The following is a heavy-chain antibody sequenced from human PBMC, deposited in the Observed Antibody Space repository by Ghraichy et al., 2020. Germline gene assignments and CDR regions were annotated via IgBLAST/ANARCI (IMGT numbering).Heavy chain of an antibody. CDR3: ARDPRPLRFLEWYYYMDV. V-gene: IGHV3-7*01. Sequence: GGSLRLSCAASGFTFSSSWMSWVRQAPGKGLEWVVNIKQDGSEKSYVDSVKGRFTISRDNAKSSLFLQMNSLRAEDTAVYYCARDPRPLRFLEWYYYMDVWGKGTTVTVSS. D-gene: IGHD3-3*01. J-gene: IGHJ6*03. CDR1: GFTFSSSW. CDR2: IKQDGSEK.